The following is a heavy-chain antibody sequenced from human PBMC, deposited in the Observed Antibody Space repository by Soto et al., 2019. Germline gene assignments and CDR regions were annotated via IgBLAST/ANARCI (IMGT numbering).Heavy chain of an antibody. D-gene: IGHD3-9*01. J-gene: IGHJ4*02. V-gene: IGHV1-18*01. CDR1: GYTFGHFY. Sequence: QVQLVQSGAEVKRPGDSVKVSCQASGYTFGHFYITWVRQAPGQGLEWMGAISPHNRNTNYAEKFRGRLTMTTDTSTTTAYMELRSLRSDDTAVYYCARDEGGYDILTSYYKAHPFDQWGQGALVTVSS. CDR2: ISPHNRNT. CDR3: ARDEGGYDILTSYYKAHPFDQ.